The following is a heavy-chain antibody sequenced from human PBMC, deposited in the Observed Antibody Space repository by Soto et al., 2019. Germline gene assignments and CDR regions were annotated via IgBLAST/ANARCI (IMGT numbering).Heavy chain of an antibody. Sequence: VGSLRLSCTASGLALSSYGMHWVRQAPGKGLEWVAFISNDGGNIKYGDSAKGRFTISRDKSKITLFLQMTSLRADDTGLYYCAKSRDGSHLGMDVWGQGTTVTVSS. D-gene: IGHD3-3*02. J-gene: IGHJ6*02. CDR3: AKSRDGSHLGMDV. CDR2: ISNDGGNI. CDR1: GLALSSYG. V-gene: IGHV3-30*18.